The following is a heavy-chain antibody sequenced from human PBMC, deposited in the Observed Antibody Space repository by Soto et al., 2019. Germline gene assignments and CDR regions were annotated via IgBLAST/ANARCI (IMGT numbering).Heavy chain of an antibody. CDR2: INPHGGST. CDR3: ARSSGGNFGIIIEGSNWFDP. V-gene: IGHV1-46*01. CDR1: GDTFTSYY. D-gene: IGHD3-3*01. Sequence: ASVKVSCKAPGDTFTSYYLNWVRRAPGQGLEWMGVINPHGGSTKYAQKFQGRITMTRDTSRSTVYMELSSLRSDDTAIYYCARSSGGNFGIIIEGSNWFDPWGQGTLVTVSS. J-gene: IGHJ5*02.